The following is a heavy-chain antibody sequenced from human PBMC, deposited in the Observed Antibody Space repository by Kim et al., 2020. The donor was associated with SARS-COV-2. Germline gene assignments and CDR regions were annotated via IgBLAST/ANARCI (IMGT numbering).Heavy chain of an antibody. D-gene: IGHD2-15*01. V-gene: IGHV1-3*01. Sequence: KYSQKFQGRVTITRDTSASTAYMELSSLRSEDTAVYYCARGGVGDAFDIWGQGTMVTVSS. J-gene: IGHJ3*02. CDR3: ARGGVGDAFDI.